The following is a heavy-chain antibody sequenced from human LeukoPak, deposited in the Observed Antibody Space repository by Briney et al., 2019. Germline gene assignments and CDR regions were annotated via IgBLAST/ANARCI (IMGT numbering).Heavy chain of an antibody. V-gene: IGHV3-23*01. D-gene: IGHD3-22*01. J-gene: IGHJ4*02. CDR3: AKPSGMTMMGTSYYFDY. CDR2: ISGSGGST. Sequence: GGSLRLSCAASGFTFSSYAMSWVRQAPGKGLEWVSAISGSGGSTYYADSVKGRFTISRDNSKNTLYLQMNSLRAEDTAVYYCAKPSGMTMMGTSYYFDYWGQGTLVTVSS. CDR1: GFTFSSYA.